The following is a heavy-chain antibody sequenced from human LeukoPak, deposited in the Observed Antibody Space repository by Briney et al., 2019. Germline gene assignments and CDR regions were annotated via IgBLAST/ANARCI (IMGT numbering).Heavy chain of an antibody. Sequence: GASVKVSCRASGCTFAHFGINWVRQAPRQGLAWMGWIRVFNGNTNYAQKFQGRVTMTTDTSTGTAYMELTSLRSDDTAVYYCARGFFGTGTYLHYYGMDVWGQGTTVTVSS. J-gene: IGHJ6*02. CDR2: IRVFNGNT. V-gene: IGHV1-18*01. CDR1: GCTFAHFG. CDR3: ARGFFGTGTYLHYYGMDV. D-gene: IGHD3-16*02.